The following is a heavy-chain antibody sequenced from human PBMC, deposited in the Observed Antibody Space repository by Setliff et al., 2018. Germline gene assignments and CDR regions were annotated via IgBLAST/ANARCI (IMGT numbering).Heavy chain of an antibody. V-gene: IGHV1-18*01. D-gene: IGHD2-2*01. Sequence: ASVKVSCKASGYTFNNYGITSVRQAPGQGLEWMGWISAYTGNTYSAQKFQGRLTMTTDTSTTTAYMELRSLRSDDTAVYYCSRLVRYCTRTSCQRASGDDYWGQGTLVTVSS. CDR1: GYTFNNYG. J-gene: IGHJ4*02. CDR3: SRLVRYCTRTSCQRASGDDY. CDR2: ISAYTGNT.